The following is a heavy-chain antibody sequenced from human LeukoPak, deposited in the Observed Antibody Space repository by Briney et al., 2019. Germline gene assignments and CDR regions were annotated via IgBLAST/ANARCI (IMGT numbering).Heavy chain of an antibody. J-gene: IGHJ4*02. CDR3: ATYCSSANCYIWGYYFDS. CDR1: GGTFSRYA. Sequence: SVKVSCKASGGTFSRYAISWVRQAPGQGLEWMGGIIPISGTTNYAQKFQGRVTITADESTSTAYMELSGLRSEDTAMYYCATYCSSANCYIWGYYFDSWGQGTLVTVSS. CDR2: IIPISGTT. V-gene: IGHV1-69*13. D-gene: IGHD2-2*01.